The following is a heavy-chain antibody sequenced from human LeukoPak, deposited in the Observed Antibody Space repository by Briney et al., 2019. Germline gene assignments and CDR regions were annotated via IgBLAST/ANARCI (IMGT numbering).Heavy chain of an antibody. CDR1: GGSISSYY. V-gene: IGHV4-59*08. Sequence: SETLSLTCTVSGGSISSYYWSWSRQPPGKGLEWIGYIYYSGSTNYNPSLKSRVTISVDTSKNQFSLKLSSVTAADTAVYYCASWSGSYPYYFDYWGQGTLVTVSS. CDR2: IYYSGST. J-gene: IGHJ4*02. D-gene: IGHD1-26*01. CDR3: ASWSGSYPYYFDY.